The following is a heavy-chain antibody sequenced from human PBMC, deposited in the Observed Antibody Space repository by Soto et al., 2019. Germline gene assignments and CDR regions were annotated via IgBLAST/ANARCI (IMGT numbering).Heavy chain of an antibody. V-gene: IGHV3-30-3*01. CDR1: GFTFSDYY. CDR3: ARSAARRINWYFDL. D-gene: IGHD6-6*01. J-gene: IGHJ2*01. Sequence: QVQLVESGGGLVKPGGSLRLSCAASGFTFSDYYITWIRQAPGKGLEWVAVISYDGSNKYYADSVKGRFTISRDNSKNTLYLQMNSLRAEDTAVYYCARSAARRINWYFDLWGRGTLVTVSS. CDR2: ISYDGSNK.